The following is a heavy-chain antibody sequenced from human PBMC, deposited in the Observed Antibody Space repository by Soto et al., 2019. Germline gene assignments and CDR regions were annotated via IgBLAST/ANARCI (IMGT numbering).Heavy chain of an antibody. CDR1: GFSLSNARMG. V-gene: IGHV2-26*01. CDR3: ARMHQYSSSWYNYYYGMDV. D-gene: IGHD6-13*01. Sequence: KESGPVLVKPTETLTLTCTVSGFSLSNARMGVSWIRQPPGKALEWLAHIFSNDEKSYSTSLKSRLTISKDTSKSQVVLTMTNMDPVDTATYYCARMHQYSSSWYNYYYGMDVWGQGTTVTVSS. J-gene: IGHJ6*02. CDR2: IFSNDEK.